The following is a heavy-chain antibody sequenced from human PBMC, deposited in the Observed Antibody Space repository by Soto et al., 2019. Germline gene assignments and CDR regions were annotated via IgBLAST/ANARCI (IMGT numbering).Heavy chain of an antibody. J-gene: IGHJ6*02. CDR2: IYYSGST. V-gene: IGHV4-61*01. D-gene: IGHD3-9*01. CDR3: ARARLRYFDWLLSHYGMDV. Sequence: LSLTCTVSGGSVSSGSYYWSWIRQPPGKGLEWIGYIYYSGSTNYNPSLKSRVTISVDTSKNQFSLKLSSVTAADTAVYYCARARLRYFDWLLSHYGMDVWGQGTSVTV. CDR1: GGSVSSGSYY.